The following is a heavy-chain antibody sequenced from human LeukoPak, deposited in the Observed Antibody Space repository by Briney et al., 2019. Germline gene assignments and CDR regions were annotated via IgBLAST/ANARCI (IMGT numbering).Heavy chain of an antibody. V-gene: IGHV1-2*02. Sequence: ASVKVSCKASKYTFTAYYLHWVLQAPGQGLEWMGWINPNSGDTNYAQKFQGRVTMTRDTSSNTGYMELSRLTSDDTAVYYCVRDRSTGAAAGTLHRFDPWGQGTLVTVSS. J-gene: IGHJ5*02. CDR2: INPNSGDT. D-gene: IGHD6-13*01. CDR3: VRDRSTGAAAGTLHRFDP. CDR1: KYTFTAYY.